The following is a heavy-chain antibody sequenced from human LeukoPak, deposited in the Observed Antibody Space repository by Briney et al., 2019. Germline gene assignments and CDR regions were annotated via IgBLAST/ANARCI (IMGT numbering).Heavy chain of an antibody. CDR2: ISSSSSYI. J-gene: IGHJ4*02. CDR1: GFTFSSYS. D-gene: IGHD6-19*01. V-gene: IGHV3-21*01. Sequence: GGSLRLSCAASGFTFSSYSMNWVRQAPGKGLEWVSSISSSSSYIYYADSVKGRFTISRDNAKNSLYLQMNSLRAEDTAVYYCARGAVAGRHFDYWGQGTLVTVSS. CDR3: ARGAVAGRHFDY.